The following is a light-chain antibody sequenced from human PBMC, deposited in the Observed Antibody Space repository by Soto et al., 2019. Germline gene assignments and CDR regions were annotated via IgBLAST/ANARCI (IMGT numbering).Light chain of an antibody. CDR1: SSDVGGYNY. CDR3: SSYTTSSTRLI. V-gene: IGLV2-14*01. Sequence: QSVLTQPASVSGSPGQSITISCTGTSSDVGGYNYVSWYQQHPVKAPKLLIYDVTNRPSGVSNRFSGSKSGNTASLTISGLQAEDEADYYCSSYTTSSTRLIFGGGTKLTVL. J-gene: IGLJ2*01. CDR2: DVT.